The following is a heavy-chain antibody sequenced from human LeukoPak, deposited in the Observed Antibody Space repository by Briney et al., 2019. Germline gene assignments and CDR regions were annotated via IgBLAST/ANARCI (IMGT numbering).Heavy chain of an antibody. V-gene: IGHV3-43*01. CDR2: ISWDGGST. D-gene: IGHD2-2*01. J-gene: IGHJ6*02. Sequence: GGSLRLSCAASGFTFDDYTMHWVRQAPGKGLEWVSLISWDGGSTYYADSVKGRFTTSRDNSKNSLYLQMNSLRTEDTALYYCAKDITYCSSTSCYPYYGMDVWGQGTTVTVSS. CDR1: GFTFDDYT. CDR3: AKDITYCSSTSCYPYYGMDV.